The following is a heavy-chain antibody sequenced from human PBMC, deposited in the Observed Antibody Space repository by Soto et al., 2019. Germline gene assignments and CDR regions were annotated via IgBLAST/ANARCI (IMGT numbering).Heavy chain of an antibody. D-gene: IGHD3-10*01. Sequence: GASVKVSCKASGGTFSSYAISWVRQAPGQGLEWMGGIIPIFGTANYAQKFQGRVTITADESTSTAYMELSSLRSEDTAVYYCARGFSGSGYDAFDIWGQGTMVTVSS. CDR1: GGTFSSYA. CDR2: IIPIFGTA. V-gene: IGHV1-69*13. J-gene: IGHJ3*02. CDR3: ARGFSGSGYDAFDI.